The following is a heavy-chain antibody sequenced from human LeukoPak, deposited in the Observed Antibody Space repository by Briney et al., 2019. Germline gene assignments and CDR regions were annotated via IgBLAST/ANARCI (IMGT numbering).Heavy chain of an antibody. CDR3: ARDPLVYYDFWSGYYTGKENWFDP. CDR1: GYTFTSYA. CDR2: ISAYNGNT. V-gene: IGHV1-18*01. Sequence: ASVRVSCKASGYTFTSYAMNWVRQAPGQGLEWMGSISAYNGNTNYAQKLQGRVTMTTDTSTSTAYMELRSLRSDDTAVYYCARDPLVYYDFWSGYYTGKENWFDPWGQGTLVTVSS. D-gene: IGHD3-3*01. J-gene: IGHJ5*02.